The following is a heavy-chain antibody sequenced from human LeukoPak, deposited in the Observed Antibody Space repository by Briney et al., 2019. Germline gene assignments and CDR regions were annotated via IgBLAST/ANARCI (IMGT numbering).Heavy chain of an antibody. CDR1: GFTFSSFA. CDR3: ARDAGGAFYWYFDL. Sequence: GGSLRLSCAASGFTFSSFAMHWVRQAPGKGLEWLAVMSYDGSNDYYAGSLKGRLSMSRDNSRNTLSLQIKSLRPDDTAVYYCARDAGGAFYWYFDLWGRGTPVTVSS. CDR2: MSYDGSND. V-gene: IGHV3-30-3*01. D-gene: IGHD3-16*01. J-gene: IGHJ2*01.